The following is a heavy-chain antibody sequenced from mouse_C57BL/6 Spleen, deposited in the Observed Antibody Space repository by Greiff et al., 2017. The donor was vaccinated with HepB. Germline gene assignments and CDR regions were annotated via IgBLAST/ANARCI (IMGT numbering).Heavy chain of an antibody. CDR2: ISDGGSYT. CDR3: ARGGDYDRLAY. J-gene: IGHJ3*01. CDR1: GFTFSSYA. V-gene: IGHV5-4*01. D-gene: IGHD2-4*01. Sequence: EVQGVESGGGLVKPGGSLKLSCAASGFTFSSYAMSWVRQTPEKRLEWVATISDGGSYTYYPDNVKGRFTISRDNAKNNLYLQMSHLKSEDTAMYYCARGGDYDRLAYWGQGTLVTVSA.